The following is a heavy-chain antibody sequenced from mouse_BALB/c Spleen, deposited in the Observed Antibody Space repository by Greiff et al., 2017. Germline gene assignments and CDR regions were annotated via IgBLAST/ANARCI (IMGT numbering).Heavy chain of an antibody. D-gene: IGHD1-1*01. CDR3: ARYGTTVGGYFDV. CDR1: GYSITSDYA. CDR2: ISYSGST. V-gene: IGHV3-2*02. J-gene: IGHJ1*01. Sequence: EVQLQQSGPGLVKPSQSLSLTCTVTGYSITSDYAWNWIRQFPGNKLEWMGYISYSGSTSYNPSLKSRISITRDTSKNQFFLQLNSVTTEDTATYYCARYGTTVGGYFDVWGAGTTVTVSS.